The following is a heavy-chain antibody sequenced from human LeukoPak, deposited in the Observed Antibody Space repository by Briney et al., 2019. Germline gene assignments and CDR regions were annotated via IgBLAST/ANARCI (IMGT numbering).Heavy chain of an antibody. Sequence: ASVKVSCKASGYIFTSYAIQWVRQAPGQRLEWMGWINAGNGNTRYSEKFQDKITITSDKSATIVYMELSSLTSEDTAVYYCARDKVLTGYRQLFDYWGQGTLVTVSS. CDR3: ARDKVLTGYRQLFDY. CDR2: INAGNGNT. D-gene: IGHD3-9*01. CDR1: GYIFTSYA. V-gene: IGHV1-3*01. J-gene: IGHJ4*02.